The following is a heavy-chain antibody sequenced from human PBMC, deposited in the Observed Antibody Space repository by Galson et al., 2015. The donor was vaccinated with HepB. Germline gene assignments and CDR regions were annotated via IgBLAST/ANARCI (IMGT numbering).Heavy chain of an antibody. D-gene: IGHD6-13*01. J-gene: IGHJ5*02. Sequence: CAISGDSVSTDAASWNWIRQSASRGLEWLGRAYYRSKWQSDYAVSVRGRITINPDTSKNQFSLQLKSVTAEDTAVYFCVRQQLIGSGWFDPWGQGTLVSV. V-gene: IGHV6-1*01. CDR2: AYYRSKWQS. CDR3: VRQQLIGSGWFDP. CDR1: GDSVSTDAAS.